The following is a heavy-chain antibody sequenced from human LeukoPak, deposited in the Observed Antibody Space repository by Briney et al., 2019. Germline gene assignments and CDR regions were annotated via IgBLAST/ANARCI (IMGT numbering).Heavy chain of an antibody. CDR1: GGSISSSSYY. CDR3: ARGAPGDV. CDR2: IYYNGNT. D-gene: IGHD1-14*01. Sequence: SETLSLTCTVSGGSISSSSYYWGWIRQPPGKGLEWIGSIYYNGNTYNNPSLKSRVTISVDKSKNQFSLKLSSVTAADTAVYYCARGAPGDVWGKGTTVTVSS. J-gene: IGHJ6*04. V-gene: IGHV4-39*07.